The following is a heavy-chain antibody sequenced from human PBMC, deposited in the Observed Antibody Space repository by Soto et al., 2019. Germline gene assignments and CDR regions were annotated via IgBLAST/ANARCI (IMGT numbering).Heavy chain of an antibody. J-gene: IGHJ4*02. V-gene: IGHV3-33*01. CDR3: ARAGGSYYFDY. Sequence: QVQLVESGGGVVQPGRSLRLSCAASGFTFSSYGMHWVRQAPGKGLEWVAVIWYDGSNKYYADSVKGRFTISRDNSKNTLYLQMNSLRAEDTAVYYCARAGGSYYFDYWGQGTLVTVSS. CDR1: GFTFSSYG. CDR2: IWYDGSNK. D-gene: IGHD1-26*01.